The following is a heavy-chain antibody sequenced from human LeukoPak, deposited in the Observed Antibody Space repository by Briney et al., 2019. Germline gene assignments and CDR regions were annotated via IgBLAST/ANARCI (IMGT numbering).Heavy chain of an antibody. V-gene: IGHV4-59*01. J-gene: IGHJ3*01. Sequence: PETLSLICSVSGDSMNKNFWSWIRQPPGKGLEWIGYIFHSGTTNYSPSLESRVTISLDTSKNQFSLMLTSVTAADTAVYYCARRMITTSDTFDLWGQGTMVTVSS. CDR3: ARRMITTSDTFDL. D-gene: IGHD3-16*01. CDR2: IFHSGTT. CDR1: GDSMNKNF.